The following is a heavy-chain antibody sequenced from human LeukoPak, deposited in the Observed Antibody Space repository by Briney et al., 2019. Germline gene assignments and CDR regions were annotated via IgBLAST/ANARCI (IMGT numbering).Heavy chain of an antibody. CDR1: GYTFTSYG. V-gene: IGHV1-18*01. D-gene: IGHD3-16*02. CDR2: ISAYNGNT. J-gene: IGHJ4*02. Sequence: ASVTVSCKASGYTFTSYGISWVRQAPGQGLEWMGWISAYNGNTNYAQKLQGRVTMTTDTSTSTAYMELRSLRSDDTAVYYCARVHYDYVWGSYRYTDTFDYWGQGTLVTVSS. CDR3: ARVHYDYVWGSYRYTDTFDY.